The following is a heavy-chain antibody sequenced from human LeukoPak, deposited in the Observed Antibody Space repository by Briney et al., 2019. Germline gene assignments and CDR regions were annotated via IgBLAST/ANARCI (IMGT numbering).Heavy chain of an antibody. V-gene: IGHV1-58*01. J-gene: IGHJ3*02. CDR2: IVVGSGNT. CDR1: GFTFTSSA. CDR3: ARDLRTSPYYDSSGYYPDAFDI. D-gene: IGHD3-22*01. Sequence: ASVKVSCKASGFTFTSSAVQWVRQARGQRLEWIGWIVVGSGNTNYAQKFQERVTITRDMSTSTAYMELSSLRSEDTAVYYCARDLRTSPYYDSSGYYPDAFDIWGQGTMVTVSS.